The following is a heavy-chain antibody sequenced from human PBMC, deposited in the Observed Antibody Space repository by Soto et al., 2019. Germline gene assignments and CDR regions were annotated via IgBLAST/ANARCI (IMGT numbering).Heavy chain of an antibody. J-gene: IGHJ3*02. CDR3: ARNLRVLEWPAFDI. Sequence: SVKVSCKASGGTFSSYAISWVRQAPGQGLEWMGGIIPIFGTANYAQKFQGRVTITADKSTSTAYMELSSLRSEDTAVYYCARNLRVLEWPAFDIWGQGTMVTVSS. D-gene: IGHD3-3*01. V-gene: IGHV1-69*06. CDR2: IIPIFGTA. CDR1: GGTFSSYA.